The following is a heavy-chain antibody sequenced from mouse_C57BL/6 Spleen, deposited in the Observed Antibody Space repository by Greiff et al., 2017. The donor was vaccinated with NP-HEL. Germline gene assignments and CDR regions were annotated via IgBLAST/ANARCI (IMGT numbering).Heavy chain of an antibody. CDR2: IHPNSGST. V-gene: IGHV1-64*01. D-gene: IGHD1-1*01. J-gene: IGHJ2*01. CDR3: AIYYYGSSSYYFDY. Sequence: QVQLQQPGAELVKPGASVKLSCKASGYTFTSYWMHWVKQRPGQGLEWIGMIHPNSGSTNYNEKFKSKATLTVDKSSSTAYMQLSSLTSEDSAVYYCAIYYYGSSSYYFDYWGKGTTLTVSS. CDR1: GYTFTSYW.